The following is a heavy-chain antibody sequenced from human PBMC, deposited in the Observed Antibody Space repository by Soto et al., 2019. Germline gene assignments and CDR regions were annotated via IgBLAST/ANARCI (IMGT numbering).Heavy chain of an antibody. D-gene: IGHD3-10*01. J-gene: IGHJ6*02. Sequence: PSETLSLTCTVSGGSVSSGSYYWSWIRQPPGKGLDWIGYIYYSGSTNYNPSLKSRVTISVDTSKNQFSLKLSSVTAADTAVYYCTTDISKGLWFGELFYYGMDVWGQGTTVTVSS. V-gene: IGHV4-61*01. CDR1: GGSVSSGSYY. CDR3: TTDISKGLWFGELFYYGMDV. CDR2: IYYSGST.